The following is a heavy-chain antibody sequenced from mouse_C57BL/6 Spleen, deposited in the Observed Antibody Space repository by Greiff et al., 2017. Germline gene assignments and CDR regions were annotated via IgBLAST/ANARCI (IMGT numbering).Heavy chain of an antibody. CDR2: IYPRDGST. D-gene: IGHD2-3*01. CDR1: GYTFTDHT. CDR3: ASYDGYYNYAMDY. V-gene: IGHV1-78*01. Sequence: VQLQQSDAELVKPGASVKISCKVSGYTFTDHTIHWMKQRPEQGLEWIGYIYPRDGSTKYNEKFKGKATLTADKSSSTAYMQLNSLTSEDSAVYFCASYDGYYNYAMDYWGQGTSVTVSS. J-gene: IGHJ4*01.